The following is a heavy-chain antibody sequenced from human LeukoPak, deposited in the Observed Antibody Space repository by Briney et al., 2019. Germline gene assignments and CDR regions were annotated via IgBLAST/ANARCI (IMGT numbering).Heavy chain of an antibody. CDR1: EFAFDDYA. V-gene: IGHV3-30*14. CDR3: AREKILDGGGGRFDP. CDR2: ISYDGTNE. J-gene: IGHJ5*02. Sequence: PGGSLRLSCAASEFAFDDYAMHWVCQAPGKGLEWVALISYDGTNEYYADSVKGRFTISRDNPKNTLYLQMNSLRAEDTAVYYCAREKILDGGGGRFDPWGQGTLVTVSS. D-gene: IGHD3-16*01.